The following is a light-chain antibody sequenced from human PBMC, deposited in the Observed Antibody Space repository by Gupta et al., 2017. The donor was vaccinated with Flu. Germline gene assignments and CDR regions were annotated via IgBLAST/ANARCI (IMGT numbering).Light chain of an antibody. CDR3: QQYNQWPPGT. J-gene: IGKJ1*01. V-gene: IGKV3-15*01. CDR1: ESVSNN. CDR2: GAS. Sequence: EIVMTQSPATLSVSPGERATLSCRASESVSNNLAWYQQKPGQAPRLLIFGASTRATGLPARFSGNGSGTVFTLTISSLQSEDFAVYYCQQYNQWPPGTFGQGTKVEIK.